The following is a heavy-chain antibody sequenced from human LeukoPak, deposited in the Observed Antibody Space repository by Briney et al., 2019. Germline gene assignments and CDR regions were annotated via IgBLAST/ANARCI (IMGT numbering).Heavy chain of an antibody. CDR2: IYSGGAT. V-gene: IGHV3-53*01. Sequence: PGGSLRLSCSASGFTVSSNYMHWVRQAPGKGLEWVSMIYSGGATYYADSVRGRFTISRDNSMNMLHLQMNSLRVEDTAVYYCARATMAVADFDLWGRGALATVSS. CDR1: GFTVSSNY. CDR3: ARATMAVADFDL. D-gene: IGHD6-19*01. J-gene: IGHJ2*01.